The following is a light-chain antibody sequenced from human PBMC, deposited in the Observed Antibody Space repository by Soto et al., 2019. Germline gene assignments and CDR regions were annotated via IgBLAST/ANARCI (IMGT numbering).Light chain of an antibody. V-gene: IGKV3-20*01. CDR2: AAS. CDR3: QNSGYPPIP. J-gene: IGKJ5*01. CDR1: QSVSTSH. Sequence: LSMSAVAVSLAPGGMSMRVCRASQSVSTSHFAWSQHTPGQARRFLIYAASSRATGSPDRFMGGGSGTDFTLTIRRLEAEDVTVYCCQNSGYPPIPFGQGTRLEIK.